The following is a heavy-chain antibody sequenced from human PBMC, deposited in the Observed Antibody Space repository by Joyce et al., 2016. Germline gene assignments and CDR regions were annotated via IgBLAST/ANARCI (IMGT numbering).Heavy chain of an antibody. J-gene: IGHJ4*02. CDR1: FTFSSYG. CDR3: AKNIREFYNYPPADFDY. Sequence: FTFSSYGMHWVRQAPGKGLEWVAVISYDGNNRYYADSVEGRFTISRDNSKDTLYLQMNSLRADDTAVYYCAKNIREFYNYPPADFDYWGQGMLVTVSS. D-gene: IGHD5-24*01. CDR2: ISYDGNNR. V-gene: IGHV3-30*18.